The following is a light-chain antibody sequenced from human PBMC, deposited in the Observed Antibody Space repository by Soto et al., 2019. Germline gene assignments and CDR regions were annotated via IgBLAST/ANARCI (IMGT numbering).Light chain of an antibody. V-gene: IGLV2-14*01. CDR2: EVT. Sequence: QSALTQPASVSGSPGQSITISCTGSSSDVGAYNYVSWYQQHPGKDPRLMIYEVTNRPSGVSNRVSGSKSGNTASLTISGLRAEDEADYYCSSYTSGSTLVVFGGGTQLT. CDR1: SSDVGAYNY. J-gene: IGLJ3*02. CDR3: SSYTSGSTLVV.